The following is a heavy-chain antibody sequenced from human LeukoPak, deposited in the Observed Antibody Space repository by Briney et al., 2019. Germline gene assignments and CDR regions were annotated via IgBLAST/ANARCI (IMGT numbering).Heavy chain of an antibody. CDR3: ARDDSSGYYDSDAFDI. CDR1: GGSISSNY. CDR2: IYYSGST. J-gene: IGHJ3*02. V-gene: IGHV4-59*01. Sequence: SETLSLTCTVSGGSISSNYWSWFRQPPGKGLEWIGYIYYSGSTNYNPSLKSRVTISVDTSKNQFSLKLSSVTAADTAVYYCARDDSSGYYDSDAFDIWGQGTMVTVSS. D-gene: IGHD3-22*01.